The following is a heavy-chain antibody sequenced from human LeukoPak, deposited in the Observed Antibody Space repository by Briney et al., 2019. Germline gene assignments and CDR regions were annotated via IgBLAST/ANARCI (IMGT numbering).Heavy chain of an antibody. CDR3: AKDIQLST. CDR1: GFTFSVAA. D-gene: IGHD5-24*01. Sequence: GGSLRLSCAASGFTFSVAAMTWVRQAPGKGLEWVSLIGASGESTYYADSVKGRFTISRDNSKNTLSLQMNSLGAEDTAMYFCAKDIQLSTWGLGTMVTVSS. V-gene: IGHV3-23*01. J-gene: IGHJ3*01. CDR2: IGASGEST.